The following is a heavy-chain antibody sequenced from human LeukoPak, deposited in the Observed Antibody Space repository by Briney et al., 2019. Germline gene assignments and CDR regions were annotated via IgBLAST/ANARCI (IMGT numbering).Heavy chain of an antibody. D-gene: IGHD2-2*01. CDR2: KSYDGSNK. Sequence: GGSLRLPCAASGFTFSSHAMHWVRRAPGKGLEWVALKSYDGSNKYYTDSVKGRFAISRDNSKNTLYLQMNSLRAEDTAVYYCARGRYCSTTSCYSYYYYYNMDVWGKGTTVTVSS. CDR1: GFTFSSHA. CDR3: ARGRYCSTTSCYSYYYYYNMDV. V-gene: IGHV3-30*09. J-gene: IGHJ6*03.